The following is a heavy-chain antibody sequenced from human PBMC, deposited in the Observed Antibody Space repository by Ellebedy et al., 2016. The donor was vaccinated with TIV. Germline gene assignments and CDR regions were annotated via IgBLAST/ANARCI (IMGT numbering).Heavy chain of an antibody. CDR3: ARHYIVVVPAAIDWFDP. Sequence: MPSETLSLTCTVSGGSISSSSYYWGWIRQPPGKGLEWIGSIYYSGSTYYNPSLKSRVTISVDTSKNQFSLKLSSVTAADTAVYYCARHYIVVVPAAIDWFDPWGQGTLVTVSS. V-gene: IGHV4-39*01. CDR1: GGSISSSSYY. D-gene: IGHD2-2*01. J-gene: IGHJ5*02. CDR2: IYYSGST.